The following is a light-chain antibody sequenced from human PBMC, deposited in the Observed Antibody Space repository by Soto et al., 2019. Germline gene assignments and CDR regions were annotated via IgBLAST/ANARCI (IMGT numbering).Light chain of an antibody. V-gene: IGKV3-15*01. CDR3: QQRNIWPPVT. Sequence: ETVMTQSPATLSVSPGERVTLSCRASQSVSGKLAWSQQKPGQAPRLLIYGASTRAPGVPARFSGSGSETDFTLTISSLQSEDFAVYYCQQRNIWPPVTFGQGTRLEI. J-gene: IGKJ5*01. CDR2: GAS. CDR1: QSVSGK.